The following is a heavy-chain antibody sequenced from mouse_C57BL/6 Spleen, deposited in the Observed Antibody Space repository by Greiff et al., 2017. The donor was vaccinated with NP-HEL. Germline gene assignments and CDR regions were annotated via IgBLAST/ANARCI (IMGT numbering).Heavy chain of an antibody. V-gene: IGHV1-7*01. CDR1: GYTFTSYW. CDR3: GTVVARDWYFDV. Sequence: QVQLKQSGAELAKPGASVKLSCKASGYTFTSYWMHWVKQRPGQGLEWIGYINPSSGYTKYNQKFKDKATLTADKSSSTAYMQLSSLTYEDSAVYYCGTVVARDWYFDVWGTGTTVTVSS. D-gene: IGHD1-1*01. CDR2: INPSSGYT. J-gene: IGHJ1*03.